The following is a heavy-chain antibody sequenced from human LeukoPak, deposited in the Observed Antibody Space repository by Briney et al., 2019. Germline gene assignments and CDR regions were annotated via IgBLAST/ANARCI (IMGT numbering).Heavy chain of an antibody. CDR1: GYTFTSYY. CDR2: INPSGGST. CDR3: ARVGQYYDSSGYSDRFPADPIDY. J-gene: IGHJ4*02. Sequence: ASVKVSCKASGYTFTSYYMHWVRQAPGQGLEWMGIINPSGGSTSYAQKFQGRVTMTRDTSTSTVYMELSRLRSDDTAVYYCARVGQYYDSSGYSDRFPADPIDYWGQGTLVTVSS. V-gene: IGHV1-46*01. D-gene: IGHD3-22*01.